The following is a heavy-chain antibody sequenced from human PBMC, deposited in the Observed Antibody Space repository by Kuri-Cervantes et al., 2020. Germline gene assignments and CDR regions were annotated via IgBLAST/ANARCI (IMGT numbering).Heavy chain of an antibody. J-gene: IGHJ4*02. D-gene: IGHD1-26*01. CDR3: AKALGKGRGAISTLFDH. CDR2: ISFDGSSK. Sequence: GGSLRLSCSASGFNFSRSAIHWVRQAPGKGLEWVAVISFDGSSKYHADSVKGRFTISRDNSKNTLYLQMNSLRAEDTAVYYCAKALGKGRGAISTLFDHWGQGTLVTVSS. V-gene: IGHV3-30-3*01. CDR1: GFNFSRSA.